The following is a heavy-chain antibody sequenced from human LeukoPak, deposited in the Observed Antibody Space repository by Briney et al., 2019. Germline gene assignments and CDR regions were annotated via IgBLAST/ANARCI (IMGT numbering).Heavy chain of an antibody. CDR1: GFTVSSYA. Sequence: GGSLRLSCAASGFTVSSYAMSWVRQAPGKGLEWASAISGSGGSTYYADSVKGRFTISRDNSKNTLYLQMNSLRAEDTAVYYCAKGIDYGDYEVFDPWGQGTLVTVSS. CDR3: AKGIDYGDYEVFDP. J-gene: IGHJ5*02. D-gene: IGHD4-17*01. V-gene: IGHV3-23*01. CDR2: ISGSGGST.